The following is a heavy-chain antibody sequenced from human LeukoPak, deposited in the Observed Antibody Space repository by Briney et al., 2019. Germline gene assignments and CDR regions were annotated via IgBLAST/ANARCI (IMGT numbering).Heavy chain of an antibody. CDR3: AREITMVRGVSRNWFDP. Sequence: SETLSLTCAVSGGSISSGGYSWSWIRQPPGKGLEWIGYIYHSGSTYYNPSLKSRVTISVDRSKNQFSLKLSSVTAADTAVYYCAREITMVRGVSRNWFDPWGQGTLVTVS. CDR2: IYHSGST. V-gene: IGHV4-30-2*01. CDR1: GGSISSGGYS. J-gene: IGHJ5*02. D-gene: IGHD3-10*01.